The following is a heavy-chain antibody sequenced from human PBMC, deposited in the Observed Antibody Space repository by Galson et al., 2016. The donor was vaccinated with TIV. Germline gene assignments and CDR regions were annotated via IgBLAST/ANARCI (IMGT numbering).Heavy chain of an antibody. D-gene: IGHD2-2*02. V-gene: IGHV1-18*01. J-gene: IGHJ5*01. Sequence: SVKVSCKAFGYTFTRFGISWVRQAPGQGLEWMGWISGYTGDSNFAQKFQGRVTLTTDTSTSTAYMELRSLRSDDTAIFYCARSQGQGVVVVPPAITSWLDSWGQGTLVSVSS. CDR2: ISGYTGDS. CDR3: ARSQGQGVVVVPPAITSWLDS. CDR1: GYTFTRFG.